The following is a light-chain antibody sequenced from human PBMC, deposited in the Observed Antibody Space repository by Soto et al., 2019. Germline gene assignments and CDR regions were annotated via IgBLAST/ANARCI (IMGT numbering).Light chain of an antibody. CDR3: QQYDSYSGT. CDR2: RAS. Sequence: DIQMTQSPSTLSASVGDRVTITCRASQSINSWLAWYQQKPGKAPKLLIYRASTLEGGVPSRFSGSGSGTEFTLTIRSLQPDDFSTYYCQQYDSYSGTFGPGTKVDIK. V-gene: IGKV1-5*03. J-gene: IGKJ3*01. CDR1: QSINSW.